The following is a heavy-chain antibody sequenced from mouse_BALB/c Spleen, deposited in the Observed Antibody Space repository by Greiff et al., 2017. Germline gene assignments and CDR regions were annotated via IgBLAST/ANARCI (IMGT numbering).Heavy chain of an antibody. Sequence: EVKLMESGGGLVQPGGSLRLSCATSGFTFTYYYMSWVRQPPGKALEWLGFIRNKANGYTTEYSASVKGRFTISRDNSQSILYLQMNTLRAEDSATYYCARDTPYGNYGAYWGQGTLVTVSA. CDR1: GFTFTYYY. CDR3: ARDTPYGNYGAY. V-gene: IGHV7-3*02. CDR2: IRNKANGYTT. D-gene: IGHD2-1*01. J-gene: IGHJ3*01.